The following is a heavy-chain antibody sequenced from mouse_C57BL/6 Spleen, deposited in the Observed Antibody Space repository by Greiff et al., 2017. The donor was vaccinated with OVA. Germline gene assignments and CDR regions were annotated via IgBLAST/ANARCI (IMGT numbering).Heavy chain of an antibody. CDR2: IWGVGST. D-gene: IGHD1-1*02. CDR1: GFSLTSSG. Sequence: QVQLVESGPGLVAPSQSLSITCTVSGFSLTSSGVDWVRQSPGKGLEWLGVIWGVGSTNYNSALKSRLSISKDNSKSQVFLKMNSLQTDDTAMYYCASAPYGGGFAYWGQGTLVTVSA. J-gene: IGHJ3*01. V-gene: IGHV2-6*01. CDR3: ASAPYGGGFAY.